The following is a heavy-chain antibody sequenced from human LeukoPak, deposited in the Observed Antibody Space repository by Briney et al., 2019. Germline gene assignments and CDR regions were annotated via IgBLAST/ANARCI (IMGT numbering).Heavy chain of an antibody. V-gene: IGHV3-48*03. J-gene: IGHJ4*02. Sequence: GGSLRLSCAASGFTFSSYAMSWVRQAPGKGLEWVSYISSSGSSIYYADSVKGRFTISRDNAKNSLYLQMNSLRAEDTAVYYCAKTSGWHHDYWGQGTLVTVSS. D-gene: IGHD6-19*01. CDR2: ISSSGSSI. CDR3: AKTSGWHHDY. CDR1: GFTFSSYA.